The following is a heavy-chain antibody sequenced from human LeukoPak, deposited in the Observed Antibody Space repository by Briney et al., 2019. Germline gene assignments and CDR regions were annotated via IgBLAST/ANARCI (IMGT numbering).Heavy chain of an antibody. CDR1: GYTFTSYY. CDR3: ARELTRGYSYGPNWFDP. J-gene: IGHJ5*02. CDR2: INPSGGST. D-gene: IGHD5-18*01. Sequence: GASVKVSCTASGYTFTSYYMHWVRHAPGQGLEWMGIINPSGGSTSYAQKFQGRVTMTRDMSTSTVYMELSSLRSEDTAVYYCARELTRGYSYGPNWFDPWGQGTLVTVSS. V-gene: IGHV1-46*01.